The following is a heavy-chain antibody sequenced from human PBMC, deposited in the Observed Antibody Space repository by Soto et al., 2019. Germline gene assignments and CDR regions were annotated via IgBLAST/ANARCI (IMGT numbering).Heavy chain of an antibody. CDR3: ARDHTGRYYYYYGMDV. V-gene: IGHV3-74*01. D-gene: IGHD1-1*01. Sequence: EVQLVESGGGLVQPGGSLRLSCAASGFTFSTYWMHWVRQAPGKGLVWVSRIISDGSSTSYADSVKGRFTISRDNAKNTRYLQMNSLRAEDTAVYYCARDHTGRYYYYYGMDVWGQGTTVTVSS. CDR2: IISDGSST. J-gene: IGHJ6*02. CDR1: GFTFSTYW.